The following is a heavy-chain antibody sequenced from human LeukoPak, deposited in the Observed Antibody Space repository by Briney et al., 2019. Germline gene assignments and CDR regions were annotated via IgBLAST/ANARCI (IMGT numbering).Heavy chain of an antibody. Sequence: PGGSLRLSCAASGFTFSSYSMNWVRQAPGKGLEWVSYISSSSSTIYYADSVKGRFTISRDNAKNSLYLQMNSLRAEDTAVYYCARGYYGSGDAFDIWGQGTMVTVSS. J-gene: IGHJ3*02. CDR3: ARGYYGSGDAFDI. CDR2: ISSSSSTI. V-gene: IGHV3-48*01. CDR1: GFTFSSYS. D-gene: IGHD3-10*01.